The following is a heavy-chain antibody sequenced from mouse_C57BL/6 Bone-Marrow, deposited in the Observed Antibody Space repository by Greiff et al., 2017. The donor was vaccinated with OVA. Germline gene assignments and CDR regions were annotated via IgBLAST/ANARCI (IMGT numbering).Heavy chain of an antibody. CDR3: ARRHYYGSSDYAMDY. J-gene: IGHJ4*01. D-gene: IGHD1-1*01. Sequence: EVKLMESGGGLVQPGGSLKLSCAASGFTFSDYYMYWVRQTPEKRLEWVAYISNGGGSTYYPDTVKGRSTISRANAKNTRYLQMSRLKSEDTAMYYCARRHYYGSSDYAMDYWGQGTSVTVSS. V-gene: IGHV5-12*01. CDR1: GFTFSDYY. CDR2: ISNGGGST.